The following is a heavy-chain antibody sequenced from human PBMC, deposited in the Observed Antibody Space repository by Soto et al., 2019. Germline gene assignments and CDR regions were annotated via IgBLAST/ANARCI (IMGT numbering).Heavy chain of an antibody. V-gene: IGHV4-59*01. CDR1: GVSMNTYY. J-gene: IGHJ5*02. Sequence: SETLSLTCTVSGVSMNTYYWSWIRQPPGKGLEWIGYIYYSGSTNYNPSLKSRVTISVDTSKNQFSLKLSSVTAADTAVYYCAREHIGGYSIINWFDPWGQGTLVTVSS. CDR3: AREHIGGYSIINWFDP. D-gene: IGHD3-22*01. CDR2: IYYSGST.